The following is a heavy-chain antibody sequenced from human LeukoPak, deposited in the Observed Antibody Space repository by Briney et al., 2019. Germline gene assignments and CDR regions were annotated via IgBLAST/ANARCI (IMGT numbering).Heavy chain of an antibody. CDR3: ARSPHNSAWYEKWFDP. J-gene: IGHJ5*02. CDR2: ISHNGNT. D-gene: IGHD6-19*01. CDR1: GGSISSYY. Sequence: PSETLSLTCTVSGGSISSYYWNWIRQPPGKGLEWIGYISHNGNTNSIPSLKSRVTISLDTSKNQFSLKLSSVTAADTAVFYCARSPHNSAWYEKWFDPWGQGTLVTVSS. V-gene: IGHV4-59*12.